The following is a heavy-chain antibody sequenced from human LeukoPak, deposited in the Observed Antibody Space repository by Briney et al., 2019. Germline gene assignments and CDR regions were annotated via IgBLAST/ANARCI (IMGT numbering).Heavy chain of an antibody. Sequence: GGSLRLSCAASGFTFSNAWMSWVRQAPGKGLEWVGRIKSKTGGGTTEYAAPVKGRLTISRDDSKNTLYLQMNSLKTEDTAVYYCTTVYCSSTSCYSYMDVWGKGTPVTVSS. CDR2: IKSKTGGGTT. J-gene: IGHJ6*03. CDR3: TTVYCSSTSCYSYMDV. D-gene: IGHD2-2*01. V-gene: IGHV3-15*01. CDR1: GFTFSNAW.